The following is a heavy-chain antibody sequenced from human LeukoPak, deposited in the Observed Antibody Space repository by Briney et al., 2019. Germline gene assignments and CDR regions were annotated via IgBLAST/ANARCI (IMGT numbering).Heavy chain of an antibody. V-gene: IGHV3-21*01. Sequence: GGSLRLSCAASGFTFSSYSMNWVRQAPGKGLEWVSSISSSSYIYYADSVKGRFTISRDNAKNSLYLQMNSLRAEDTAVYYCARDDGDLGDRYCSSTSCYTPYYYGMDVWGQGTTVTVSS. CDR2: ISSSSYI. CDR1: GFTFSSYS. CDR3: ARDDGDLGDRYCSSTSCYTPYYYGMDV. J-gene: IGHJ6*02. D-gene: IGHD2-2*02.